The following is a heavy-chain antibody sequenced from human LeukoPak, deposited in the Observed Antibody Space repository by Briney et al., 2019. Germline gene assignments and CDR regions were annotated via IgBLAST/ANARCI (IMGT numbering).Heavy chain of an antibody. D-gene: IGHD4-17*01. Sequence: GGSLRLSCAASGFTFSSYGMHWVRQAPGKGLEWVAVISYDGSNKYYADSVKGRFTISRDNSKNTLYLQMNSLRAEDTAVYYCARDEGWSTVTTRDYYYGMDVWGQGTTVTVSS. CDR3: ARDEGWSTVTTRDYYYGMDV. V-gene: IGHV3-30*03. J-gene: IGHJ6*02. CDR1: GFTFSSYG. CDR2: ISYDGSNK.